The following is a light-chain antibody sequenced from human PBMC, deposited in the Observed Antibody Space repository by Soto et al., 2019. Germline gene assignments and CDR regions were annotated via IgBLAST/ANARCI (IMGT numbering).Light chain of an antibody. Sequence: EIVMTQSPATLAVSPGESATLSCRASQSVSSNFAWIQQKPGQAPRLLIHGASIRAPGIPARFSGSGSGTEFTLTISSLQSEDFGIYCCQQYDGWPPFTFGQGTKLEIK. V-gene: IGKV3-15*01. CDR2: GAS. CDR3: QQYDGWPPFT. CDR1: QSVSSN. J-gene: IGKJ2*01.